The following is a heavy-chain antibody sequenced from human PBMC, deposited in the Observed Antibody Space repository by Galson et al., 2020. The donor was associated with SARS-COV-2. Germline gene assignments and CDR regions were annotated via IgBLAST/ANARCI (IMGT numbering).Heavy chain of an antibody. CDR3: AKEWCLRSEEYFDY. J-gene: IGHJ4*02. V-gene: IGHV3-30*18. CDR2: ISYDGSNK. CDR1: GFTFSSYG. Sequence: GGSLRLSCAASGFTFSSYGMHWVRQAPGKGLEWVAVISYDGSNKYYADSVKGRFTISRDNSKNTLYLQMNSLRAEDTAVYYCAKEWCLRSEEYFDYWGQGTLVTVSS. D-gene: IGHD5-12*01.